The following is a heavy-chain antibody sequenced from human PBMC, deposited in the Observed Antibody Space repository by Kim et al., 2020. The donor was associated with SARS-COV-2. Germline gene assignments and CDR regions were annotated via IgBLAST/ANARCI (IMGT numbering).Heavy chain of an antibody. J-gene: IGHJ6*02. CDR2: ISSSSSYI. Sequence: GGSLRLSCAASGFTFSSYSMNWVRQAPGKGLEWVSSISSSSSYIYYADSVKGRFTISRDNAKNSLYLQMNSLRAEDTAVYYCATSPRRVGYCSSTSCYLDGMDVWGQGTTVTVSS. CDR1: GFTFSSYS. D-gene: IGHD2-2*01. V-gene: IGHV3-21*01. CDR3: ATSPRRVGYCSSTSCYLDGMDV.